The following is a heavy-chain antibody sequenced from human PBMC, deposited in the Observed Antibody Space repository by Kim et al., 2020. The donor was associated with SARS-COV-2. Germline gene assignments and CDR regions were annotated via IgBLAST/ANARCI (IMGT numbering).Heavy chain of an antibody. CDR2: IYYSGST. J-gene: IGHJ5*02. Sequence: SETLSLTCTVSGGSISSYYWSWIRQPPGKGLEWIGYIYYSGSTNYNPSLKSRVTISVDTSKNQFSLKLSSVTAADTAVYYCARGPYYDILTGLHPFDPWGQGTLVTVSS. V-gene: IGHV4-59*08. D-gene: IGHD3-9*01. CDR3: ARGPYYDILTGLHPFDP. CDR1: GGSISSYY.